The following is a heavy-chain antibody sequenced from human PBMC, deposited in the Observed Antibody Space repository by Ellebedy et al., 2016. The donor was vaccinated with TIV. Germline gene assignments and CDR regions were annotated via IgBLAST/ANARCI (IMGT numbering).Heavy chain of an antibody. Sequence: MPSETLSLTCTVSGGSISSGDYYWSWIRQPPGKGLEWIGYIYYSGSTYYNPSLKSRVTISVDTSKNQFSLKLSSVTAADTAVYYCARGTRDTAMVAFDYWGQGTLVTVSS. J-gene: IGHJ4*02. CDR1: GGSISSGDYY. CDR3: ARGTRDTAMVAFDY. D-gene: IGHD5-18*01. V-gene: IGHV4-30-4*01. CDR2: IYYSGST.